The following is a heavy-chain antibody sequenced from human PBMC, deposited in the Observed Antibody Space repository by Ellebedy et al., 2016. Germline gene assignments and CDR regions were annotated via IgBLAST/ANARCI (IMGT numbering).Heavy chain of an antibody. J-gene: IGHJ3*02. D-gene: IGHD3-10*01. V-gene: IGHV4-4*07. CDR3: ARDLWFGPYDAFDI. CDR2: IYTSGST. CDR1: GGSFSGYY. Sequence: SETLSLTXAVYGGSFSGYYWSWIRQPAGKGLEWIGRIYTSGSTNYNPSLKSRVTMSVDTSKNQFSLKLSSVTAADTAVYYCARDLWFGPYDAFDIWGQGTMVTVSS.